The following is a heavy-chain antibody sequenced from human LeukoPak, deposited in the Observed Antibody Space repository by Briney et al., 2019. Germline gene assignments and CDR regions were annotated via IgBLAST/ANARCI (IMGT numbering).Heavy chain of an antibody. V-gene: IGHV4-61*02. J-gene: IGHJ5*02. D-gene: IGHD3-3*01. CDR3: ARGWARGYDFWSDNWFDP. Sequence: SETLSLTCTVSGGSISSGSYYWSWIRQPAGKGLEWIGRIYTSGSTNYNASLKSRVTISVDTSKNQFSLKLSSVTAADTAVYYCARGWARGYDFWSDNWFDPWGQGTLVTVSS. CDR1: GGSISSGSYY. CDR2: IYTSGST.